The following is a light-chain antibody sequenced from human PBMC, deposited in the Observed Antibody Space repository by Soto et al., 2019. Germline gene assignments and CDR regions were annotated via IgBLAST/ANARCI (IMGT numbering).Light chain of an antibody. CDR3: QQYGTSPRM. Sequence: EVMLTQSPGTLSLSPGDRATLSCRASQSIFSNYLAWYQQKSGQAPRLLIYGASNRATGIPDRFSGSGSGTDFTLTISRLEPEVLAVYYCQQYGTSPRMFGQGTKVEFK. V-gene: IGKV3-20*01. J-gene: IGKJ1*01. CDR1: QSIFSNY. CDR2: GAS.